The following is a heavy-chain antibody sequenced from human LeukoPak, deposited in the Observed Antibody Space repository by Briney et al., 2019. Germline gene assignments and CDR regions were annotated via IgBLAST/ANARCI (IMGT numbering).Heavy chain of an antibody. CDR3: ARGRGDPFYYYYYMDV. Sequence: GGSLRLSCAASGFTFSNYAMHWVRQAPGKGLEWVAVISYHGSNKYYADSVKGRFTISRDNSKNTLYLQMNSLRAEDTAVYYCARGRGDPFYYYYYMDVWGKGTTVTISS. J-gene: IGHJ6*03. CDR2: ISYHGSNK. V-gene: IGHV3-30*14. CDR1: GFTFSNYA. D-gene: IGHD3-10*01.